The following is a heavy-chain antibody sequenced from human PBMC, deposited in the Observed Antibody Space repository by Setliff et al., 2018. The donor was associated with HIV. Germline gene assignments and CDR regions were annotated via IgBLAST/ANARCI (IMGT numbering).Heavy chain of an antibody. CDR1: GGSIGSSSYY. CDR3: ARGAYCGGASCSLTRFDP. D-gene: IGHD2-15*01. V-gene: IGHV4-39*07. J-gene: IGHJ5*02. Sequence: KSSETLSLTCTVSGGSIGSSSYYWGWIRQPPGKGLEWIGTAYYSGSTYYNPSLKSRVTISVDGSTNQFSLKLGSATAADAAVYYCARGAYCGGASCSLTRFDPWGQGTLVTVSS. CDR2: AYYSGST.